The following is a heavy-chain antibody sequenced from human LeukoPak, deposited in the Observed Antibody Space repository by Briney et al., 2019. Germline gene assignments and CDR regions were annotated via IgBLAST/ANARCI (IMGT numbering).Heavy chain of an antibody. CDR2: IYYSGST. Sequence: SETLSLTCTVSGGSISSYYWSWIRQPPGKGLEWIGYIYYSGSTNYNPSLKSRVTISVDTSKNQFSLKLSSVTAADTAVYYCASIPGYWGQGTLVTASS. CDR3: ASIPGY. CDR1: GGSISSYY. V-gene: IGHV4-59*01. D-gene: IGHD2-2*02. J-gene: IGHJ4*02.